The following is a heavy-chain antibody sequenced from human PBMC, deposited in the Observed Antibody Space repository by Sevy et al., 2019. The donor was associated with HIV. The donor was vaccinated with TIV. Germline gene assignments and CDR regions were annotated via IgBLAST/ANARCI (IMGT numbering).Heavy chain of an antibody. V-gene: IGHV3-30*18. J-gene: IGHJ4*02. CDR3: AKADLGYGDSNVIDY. D-gene: IGHD4-17*01. Sequence: GGSLRLSCAASGFTFSSYGMHWVRQAPGKGLEWGAVISYDGSNKYHADSVKGRFTISRDNSKNTLYLQMNSLRAEDAAVSYCAKADLGYGDSNVIDYWGQGTLVTVSS. CDR1: GFTFSSYG. CDR2: ISYDGSNK.